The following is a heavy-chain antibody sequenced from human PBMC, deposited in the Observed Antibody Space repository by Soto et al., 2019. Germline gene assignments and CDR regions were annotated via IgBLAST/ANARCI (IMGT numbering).Heavy chain of an antibody. V-gene: IGHV1-2*02. CDR3: ARLTFYSGSYYLDY. Sequence: GASVKVSCKASGYTFTGYYMHWVRQAPGQGLEWMGWVNPNSGGTNYAQKFQGRVTMTRDTSISTAYMELSRLRSDDTAVYYCARLTFYSGSYYLDYWGQGNLVTVS. D-gene: IGHD1-26*01. CDR1: GYTFTGYY. J-gene: IGHJ4*02. CDR2: VNPNSGGT.